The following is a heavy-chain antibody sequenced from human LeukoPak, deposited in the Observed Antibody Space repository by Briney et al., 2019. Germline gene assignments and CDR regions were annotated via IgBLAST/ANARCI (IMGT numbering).Heavy chain of an antibody. Sequence: PGGSLSLSCAASGFTFSNYEMTWVRQAPGKGLEWVSYISTTGEATSYADSVRGRFTISRDNAKNSLYLQMNSLRAEDTAVYYCTKEQRSGYGDYGDAFDVWGQGTMVTVSS. CDR1: GFTFSNYE. J-gene: IGHJ3*01. CDR3: TKEQRSGYGDYGDAFDV. D-gene: IGHD4-17*01. CDR2: ISTTGEAT. V-gene: IGHV3-48*03.